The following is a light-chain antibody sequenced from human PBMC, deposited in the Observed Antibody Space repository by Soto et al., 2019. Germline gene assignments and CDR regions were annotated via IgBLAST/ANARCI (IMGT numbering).Light chain of an antibody. CDR1: PSVSSSY. Sequence: EIVLTQSPGPLSLSPGERATLSCRASPSVSSSYLAWYQQKPGQAPRQLIYGASSRATGIPDRFRGSGSGTDFTRTITRLEPEDFAVYYCQHYRTSFGGGTKVEIK. J-gene: IGKJ4*01. CDR3: QHYRTS. V-gene: IGKV3-20*01. CDR2: GAS.